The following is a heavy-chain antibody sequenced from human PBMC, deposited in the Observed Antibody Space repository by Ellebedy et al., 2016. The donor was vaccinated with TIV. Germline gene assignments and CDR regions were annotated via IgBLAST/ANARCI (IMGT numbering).Heavy chain of an antibody. CDR1: GGTFSSYA. D-gene: IGHD6-19*01. CDR3: ARDLVAVAGTLPPQHYYYYMDV. V-gene: IGHV1-69*13. J-gene: IGHJ6*03. Sequence: SVKVSXXASGGTFSSYAISWVRQAPGQGLEWMGGIIPIFGTANYAQKFQGRVTITADESTSTAYMELSGLRSEDTAVYYCARDLVAVAGTLPPQHYYYYMDVWGKGTTVTVSS. CDR2: IIPIFGTA.